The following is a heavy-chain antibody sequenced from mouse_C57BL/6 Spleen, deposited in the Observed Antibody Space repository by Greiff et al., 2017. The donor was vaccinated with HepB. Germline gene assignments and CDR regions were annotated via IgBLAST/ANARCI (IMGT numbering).Heavy chain of an antibody. D-gene: IGHD2-4*01. CDR1: GYTFTSYW. CDR2: IDPSDSYT. J-gene: IGHJ2*01. CDR3: ARGSDYDEDY. V-gene: IGHV1-69*01. Sequence: VQLQQSGAELVMPGASVKLSCKASGYTFTSYWMHWVKQRPGQGLEWIGEIDPSDSYTNYNQKFKGKSTLTVDKSSSTAYMQLSSLTSEDSAVYYCARGSDYDEDYWGQGTTLTVSS.